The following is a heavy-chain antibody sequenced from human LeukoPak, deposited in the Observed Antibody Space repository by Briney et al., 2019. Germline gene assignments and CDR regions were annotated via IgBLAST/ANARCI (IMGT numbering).Heavy chain of an antibody. J-gene: IGHJ4*02. Sequence: GGSLRLSCAASGFTFSTYSMNWVRQAPGKGLEWVSSINSNSGYIYFADSLKGRFTISRDNSKNSLYLQMNSVRAEDTAVYYCARGKYYFDSGGYYSDYWGQGTLVAVSS. CDR1: GFTFSTYS. V-gene: IGHV3-21*01. CDR3: ARGKYYFDSGGYYSDY. CDR2: INSNSGYI. D-gene: IGHD3-22*01.